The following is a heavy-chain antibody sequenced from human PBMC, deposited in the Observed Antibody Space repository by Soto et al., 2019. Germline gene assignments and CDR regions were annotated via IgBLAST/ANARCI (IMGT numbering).Heavy chain of an antibody. CDR3: AREVIVLVPVPTYYYYGMDV. D-gene: IGHD2-2*01. CDR2: IYSGGST. CDR1: GFTFSSYS. J-gene: IGHJ6*02. Sequence: GGSLRLSCAASGFTFSSYSMSWVRQAPGKGLEWVSVIYSGGSTYYADSVKGRFTISRDNSKNTLYLQMNSLRAEDTAVYYLAREVIVLVPVPTYYYYGMDVGGQGPRVTVSS. V-gene: IGHV3-53*01.